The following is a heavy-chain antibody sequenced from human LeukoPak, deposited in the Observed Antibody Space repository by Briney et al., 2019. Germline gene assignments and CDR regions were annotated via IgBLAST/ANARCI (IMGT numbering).Heavy chain of an antibody. CDR2: ISYDGSNK. D-gene: IGHD3-10*01. J-gene: IGHJ6*02. CDR1: GFTFSSYG. CDR3: AKGGAYYGSGSPLSYYGMDV. V-gene: IGHV3-30*18. Sequence: SGGSLRLSCAASGFTFSSYGMHWVRQAPGKGLEWVAVISYDGSNKYYADSVKGRFTISRDNSKNTLYLQMNSLRAEDTAVYYCAKGGAYYGSGSPLSYYGMDVWGQGTTVTVSS.